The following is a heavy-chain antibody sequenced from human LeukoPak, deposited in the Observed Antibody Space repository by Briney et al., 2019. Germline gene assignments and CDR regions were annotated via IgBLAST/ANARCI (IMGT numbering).Heavy chain of an antibody. CDR1: GYSISSGYY. D-gene: IGHD1-26*01. CDR3: ASSYSGSYHRTFDY. CDR2: IYHSGST. V-gene: IGHV4-38-2*02. Sequence: SETLSLTCTVSGYSISSGYYWGWIRQPPGKGLEWIGSIYHSGSTYYNPSLKSRVTISVDTSKNQFSLKLSSVTAADTAVYYCASSYSGSYHRTFDYWGQGTLVTVSS. J-gene: IGHJ4*02.